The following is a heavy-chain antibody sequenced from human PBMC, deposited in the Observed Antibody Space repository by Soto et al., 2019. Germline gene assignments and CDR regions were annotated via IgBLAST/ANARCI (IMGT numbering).Heavy chain of an antibody. D-gene: IGHD3-22*01. CDR2: IYWNDDK. Sequence: QITLKESGPPLVKPTQTLTLTCTFSGFSLSTSGVGVGWIRQPPGKALDWLTLIYWNDDKRYSPSLKNRLTITKDTSKNQVVLTMTNMEPVDTATYYCAHLLNYYDSSAYYYVPNYFDYWGQGTLVTVSS. V-gene: IGHV2-5*01. J-gene: IGHJ4*02. CDR1: GFSLSTSGVG. CDR3: AHLLNYYDSSAYYYVPNYFDY.